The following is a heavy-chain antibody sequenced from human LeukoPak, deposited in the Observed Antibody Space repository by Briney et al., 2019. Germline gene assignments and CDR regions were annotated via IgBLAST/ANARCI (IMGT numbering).Heavy chain of an antibody. D-gene: IGHD6-6*01. CDR2: ISSGSTYV. CDR3: GRVGGRSKAAKGDAFDI. J-gene: IGHJ3*02. CDR1: GVTFSSYS. V-gene: IGHV3-21*01. Sequence: GGSLRLFCAASGVTFSSYSMNWVRQAPGKGLEWVSSISSGSTYVYYADSVQGRFTISRDNAQSSMYLQMDSLRAEDTAVYYCGRVGGRSKAAKGDAFDIWGQGTMVVVSS.